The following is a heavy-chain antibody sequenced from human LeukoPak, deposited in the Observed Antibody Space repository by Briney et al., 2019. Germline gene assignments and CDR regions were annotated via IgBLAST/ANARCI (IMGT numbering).Heavy chain of an antibody. V-gene: IGHV1-69*13. Sequence: SVKVSCKASGYTFNHHGIHWVRQAPGQGLEWMGGIIPIFGTANYAQKFQGRVTITADESTSTAYMELSSLRSEDTAVYYCASPSKWLSYYFDYWGQGTLVTVSS. CDR2: IIPIFGTA. D-gene: IGHD3-22*01. CDR3: ASPSKWLSYYFDY. J-gene: IGHJ4*02. CDR1: GYTFNHHG.